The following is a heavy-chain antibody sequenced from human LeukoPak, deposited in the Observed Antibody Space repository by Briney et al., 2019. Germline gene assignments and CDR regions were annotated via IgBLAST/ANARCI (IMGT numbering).Heavy chain of an antibody. D-gene: IGHD6-13*01. CDR3: ARTGVSIAAAGKFDP. V-gene: IGHV7-4-1*02. CDR1: GGTFSSYA. J-gene: IGHJ5*02. Sequence: GASVKVSCKASGGTFSSYAISWVRQAPGQGLEWMGWINTNTGNPTYAQGFTGRFVFSLDTSVSTAYLQISSLKAEDTAVYYCARTGVSIAAAGKFDPWGQGTLVTVSS. CDR2: INTNTGNP.